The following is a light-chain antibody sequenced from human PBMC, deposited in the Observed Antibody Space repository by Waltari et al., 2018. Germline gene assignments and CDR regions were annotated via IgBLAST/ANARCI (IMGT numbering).Light chain of an antibody. V-gene: IGLV2-14*03. J-gene: IGLJ2*01. CDR2: DVS. CDR3: SSYRRSNTLV. Sequence: QSALTQPASVSGSPGQSITISCTGTSSDVGAYNYVSWYQQHPGKAPKIMIYDVSNRPSGVSNRFSGSKSGNTAFLTISGLQAEDEADYYCSSYRRSNTLVFGGGTKVTVL. CDR1: SSDVGAYNY.